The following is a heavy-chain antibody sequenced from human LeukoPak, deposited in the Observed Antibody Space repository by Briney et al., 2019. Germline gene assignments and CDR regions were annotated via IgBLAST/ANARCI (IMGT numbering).Heavy chain of an antibody. D-gene: IGHD2-15*01. CDR2: IIPTPGIA. CDR3: ARGYCSGGSCTEGVDP. CDR1: GGTFSSYA. J-gene: IGHJ5*02. V-gene: IGHV1-69*04. Sequence: ASVKVSCKASGGTFSSYAISWVRQAPGQGLEWMGRIIPTPGIANYAQKFQGRVTMTTDTSTSTAYMELRSLRSDDTAVYYCARGYCSGGSCTEGVDPWGQGTLVTVSS.